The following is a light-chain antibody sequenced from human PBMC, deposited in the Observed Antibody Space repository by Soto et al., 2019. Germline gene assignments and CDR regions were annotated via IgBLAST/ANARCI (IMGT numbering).Light chain of an antibody. J-gene: IGLJ1*01. CDR2: DVS. CDR1: SSDVGGYNY. CDR3: CSCAGSYV. Sequence: QSALTQPRSVSGSPGQSVTISCTGTSSDVGGYNYVSWYQQHPGKAPKLMIYDVSKRPSGVPDRFSGSKSGNTASLTISGFQALDAADYYGCSCAGSYVFGTGTKVTVL. V-gene: IGLV2-11*01.